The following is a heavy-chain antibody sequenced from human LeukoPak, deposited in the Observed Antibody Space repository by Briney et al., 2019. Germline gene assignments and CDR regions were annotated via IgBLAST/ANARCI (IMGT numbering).Heavy chain of an antibody. CDR3: ARGFFRGRRVYYMDV. Sequence: PSETLSLTCTVSGGSISRYYWGWIRQPPGKGLEWIGYTYYSGSTNYNPSLKSRVTISIDTSKNQFSLKVSSVTAEDTAVYYCARGFFRGRRVYYMDVWGKGTTVTISS. J-gene: IGHJ6*03. V-gene: IGHV4-59*01. D-gene: IGHD3-3*01. CDR1: GGSISRYY. CDR2: TYYSGST.